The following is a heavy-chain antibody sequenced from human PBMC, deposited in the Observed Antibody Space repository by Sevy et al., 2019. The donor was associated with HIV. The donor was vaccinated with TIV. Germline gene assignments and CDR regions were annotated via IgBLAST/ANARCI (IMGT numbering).Heavy chain of an antibody. CDR2: IYYSGST. Sequence: LSLTCTVSGGSISSGDYYWSWIRQPPGKGLEWIGYIYYSGSTYYNPSLKSRVTISVDTSKNQFSLKLSSVTAADTAVYYCATDFRSHEGHGFDPWGQGTLVTVSS. V-gene: IGHV4-30-4*01. D-gene: IGHD6-13*01. CDR1: GGSISSGDYY. J-gene: IGHJ5*02. CDR3: ATDFRSHEGHGFDP.